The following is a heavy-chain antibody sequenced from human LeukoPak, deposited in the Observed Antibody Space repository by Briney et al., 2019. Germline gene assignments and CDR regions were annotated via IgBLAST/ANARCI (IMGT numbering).Heavy chain of an antibody. CDR3: ARGSSSGWFLGDV. J-gene: IGHJ6*04. Sequence: SETLSLTCTVSGGSISSYYWNWIRQPPGKGLEWIGYIYYSGSTSYNPSLKSRVTISVDTSKNQFSLKLSSVTAADTAVYHCARGSSSGWFLGDVWGKGTTVTVSS. CDR1: GGSISSYY. D-gene: IGHD6-19*01. V-gene: IGHV4-59*01. CDR2: IYYSGST.